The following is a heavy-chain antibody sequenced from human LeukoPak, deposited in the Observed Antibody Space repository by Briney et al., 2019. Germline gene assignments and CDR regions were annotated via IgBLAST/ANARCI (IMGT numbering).Heavy chain of an antibody. CDR2: IYTSGST. CDR3: ARGAPYCTNGVCYTFFDY. V-gene: IGHV4-4*07. D-gene: IGHD2-8*01. CDR1: GGSISSYY. J-gene: IGHJ4*02. Sequence: SETLSLTCTVSGGSISSYYWSWIRQPAGKGLEWIGRIYTSGSTNYNPSLKSRVTMSVDTFKNQFSLKLSSVTAADTAVYYCARGAPYCTNGVCYTFFDYWGQGTLVTVSS.